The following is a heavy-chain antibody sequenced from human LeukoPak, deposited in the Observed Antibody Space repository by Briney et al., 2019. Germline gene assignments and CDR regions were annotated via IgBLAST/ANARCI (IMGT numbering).Heavy chain of an antibody. CDR1: GFTFSSYA. CDR3: AREQWLVPGDN. CDR2: ISYDGSNK. Sequence: GGSLRLSCAASGFTFSSYAMHWVRQAPGKGLEWVAVISYDGSNKYYADSVKGRSTISRDNSKNPLYLHMNSLRAEDTAVYYCAREQWLVPGDNWGQGTLVTVSS. D-gene: IGHD6-19*01. V-gene: IGHV3-30-3*01. J-gene: IGHJ4*02.